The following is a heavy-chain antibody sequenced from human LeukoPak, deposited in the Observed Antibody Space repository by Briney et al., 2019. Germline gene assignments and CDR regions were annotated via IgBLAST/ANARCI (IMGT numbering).Heavy chain of an antibody. CDR1: GFTFSSYS. CDR3: ARDVAAAGKGPGRRYYYGMDV. Sequence: PGGSLRLSCAASGFTFSSYSMNWVRQAPGKGLEWVSSISSSSSYIYYADSVKGRFTISRDNAKNSLYLQMNSLRAEDTAVYYCARDVAAAGKGPGRRYYYGMDVWGQGTTVTVSS. J-gene: IGHJ6*02. CDR2: ISSSSSYI. D-gene: IGHD6-13*01. V-gene: IGHV3-21*01.